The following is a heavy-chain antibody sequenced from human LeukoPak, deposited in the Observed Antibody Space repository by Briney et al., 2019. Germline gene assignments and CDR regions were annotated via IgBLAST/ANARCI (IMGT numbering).Heavy chain of an antibody. Sequence: SETLSLTCTVSGGSISSDDYYWSWIRQPPGKGLEWIGYIYYSGSTYYNPSLKSRVTISVDTSKNQFSLKLSSVTAADTAVYYCARDWEMATRFDYWGQGTLVTVSS. CDR1: GGSISSDDYY. CDR2: IYYSGST. V-gene: IGHV4-30-4*01. J-gene: IGHJ4*02. D-gene: IGHD5-24*01. CDR3: ARDWEMATRFDY.